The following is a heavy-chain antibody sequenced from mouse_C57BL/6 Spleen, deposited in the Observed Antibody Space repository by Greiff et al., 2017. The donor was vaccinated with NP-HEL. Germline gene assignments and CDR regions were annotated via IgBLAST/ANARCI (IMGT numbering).Heavy chain of an antibody. Sequence: EVQVVESGGGLVKPGGSLKLSCAASGFTFSSYAMSWVRQPPEKRLEWVATISDGGSYTYYPDNVKGRFTISRDNAKNNLYLQRSHLKSEDTAMYYCARDAHYCGSSYRYFEVWGTGTTVSVSS. CDR3: ARDAHYCGSSYRYFEV. V-gene: IGHV5-4*01. CDR1: GFTFSSYA. J-gene: IGHJ1*03. CDR2: ISDGGSYT. D-gene: IGHD1-1*01.